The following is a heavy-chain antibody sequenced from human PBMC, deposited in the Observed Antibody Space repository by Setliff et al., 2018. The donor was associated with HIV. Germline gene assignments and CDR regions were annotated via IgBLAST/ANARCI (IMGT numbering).Heavy chain of an antibody. D-gene: IGHD6-25*01. CDR2: ISSSGSTI. CDR1: GFTFSDYY. Sequence: GGSLRLSCAASGFTFSDYYMSWIRQAPGKGLEWVSYISSSGSTIYYVDSVKGRFTISRDNAKESVYLQMNSLRVEESAAYYCARVSGPFDYWGPGTLVTVSS. CDR3: ARVSGPFDY. V-gene: IGHV3-11*04. J-gene: IGHJ4*02.